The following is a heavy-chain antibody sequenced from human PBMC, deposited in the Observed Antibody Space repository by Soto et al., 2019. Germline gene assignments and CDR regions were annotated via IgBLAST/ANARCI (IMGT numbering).Heavy chain of an antibody. J-gene: IGHJ6*03. CDR2: INAGSGST. D-gene: IGHD6-13*01. CDR1: GYTFTSYY. CDR3: ARRSGYGSSFYYYYMDV. V-gene: IGHV1-46*01. Sequence: GASVKVSCKASGYTFTSYYMHWVRQSPGQGLEWMGMINAGSGSTKYAQKFQGRVTITRDTSASTAYMELSSLRSEDTAVYYCARRSGYGSSFYYYYMDVRGKGTTVTVSS.